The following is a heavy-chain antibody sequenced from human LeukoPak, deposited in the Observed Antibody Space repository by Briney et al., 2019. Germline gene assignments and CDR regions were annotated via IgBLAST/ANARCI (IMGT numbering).Heavy chain of an antibody. CDR1: GFIFSSNY. J-gene: IGHJ4*02. V-gene: IGHV3-30*03. CDR3: ARDPLGTRPGFDY. D-gene: IGHD1-1*01. Sequence: GGSLRLSCAASGFIFSSNYMSWVRQAPGKGLEWVAVISYDGSNKYYAHSVKGRFTISRDNSKNTLYLQMNSLRAEDTAVYYCARDPLGTRPGFDYWGQGTLVTVSS. CDR2: ISYDGSNK.